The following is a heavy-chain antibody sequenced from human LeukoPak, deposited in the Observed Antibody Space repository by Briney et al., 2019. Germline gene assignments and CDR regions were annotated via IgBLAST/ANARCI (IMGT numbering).Heavy chain of an antibody. Sequence: SVKDSCKASGGTFSSYAISWVRQAPGQGLEWMGRIIPIFGTANYAQKFQGRVTITTDESTSTAYMELSSLRSEDTAVYYCARDRGIQLWSETFDYWGQGTLVTVSS. CDR2: IIPIFGTA. D-gene: IGHD5-18*01. CDR3: ARDRGIQLWSETFDY. J-gene: IGHJ4*02. V-gene: IGHV1-69*05. CDR1: GGTFSSYA.